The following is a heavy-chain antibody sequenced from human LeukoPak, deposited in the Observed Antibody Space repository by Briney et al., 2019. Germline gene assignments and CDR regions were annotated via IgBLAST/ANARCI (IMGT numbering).Heavy chain of an antibody. J-gene: IGHJ4*02. Sequence: SQALSLTSAISGDSVSNDSTTWNCVRQSPSRGLEWLGRAYYRSKWYNDYAVSVKSRITINPDTSRNQFSLQLNSVTPKDKVVYDCSRGRGDIGFDYWGQGTLVIVSS. V-gene: IGHV6-1*01. CDR1: GDSVSNDSTT. CDR2: AYYRSKWYN. CDR3: SRGRGDIGFDY. D-gene: IGHD3-16*01.